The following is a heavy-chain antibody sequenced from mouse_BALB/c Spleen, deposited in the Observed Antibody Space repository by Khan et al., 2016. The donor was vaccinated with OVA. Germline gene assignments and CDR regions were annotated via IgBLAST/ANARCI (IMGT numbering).Heavy chain of an antibody. J-gene: IGHJ3*01. Sequence: VQLQESGAELAKPGASVKMSCKASGYIFSSYWMNWVKQRPGQGLEWIGHMNPNTGYSEYNQKFKDKATLTADKSSSTAYMQLSSLTSEDSAVYYCARSGYGSLAYWGQGTLVTVS. CDR3: ARSGYGSLAY. D-gene: IGHD1-1*01. CDR1: GYIFSSYW. V-gene: IGHV1-7*01. CDR2: MNPNTGYS.